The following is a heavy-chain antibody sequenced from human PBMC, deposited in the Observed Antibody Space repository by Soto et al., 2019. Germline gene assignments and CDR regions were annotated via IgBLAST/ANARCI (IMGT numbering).Heavy chain of an antibody. Sequence: GGSLRLSCAASGFTFSSYGMHWVRQAPGKGLEWVAVISYDGSNKYYADSVKGRFTISRDNSKNTLYLQMNSLRAEDTAVYYCVRGAYCGGDCYSTYYYYYMDVWGKGTTVTVSS. V-gene: IGHV3-30*03. J-gene: IGHJ6*03. CDR1: GFTFSSYG. D-gene: IGHD2-21*01. CDR2: ISYDGSNK. CDR3: VRGAYCGGDCYSTYYYYYMDV.